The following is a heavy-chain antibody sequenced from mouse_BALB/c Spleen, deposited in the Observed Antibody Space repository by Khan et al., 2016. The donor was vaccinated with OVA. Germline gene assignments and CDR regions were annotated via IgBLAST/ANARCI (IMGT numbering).Heavy chain of an antibody. CDR3: ANHGSSSAWLTY. J-gene: IGHJ3*01. CDR2: INPSTGYT. D-gene: IGHD1-1*01. CDR1: GYTFTSYW. Sequence: VQLQQSGAELAKPGASVKMSCKASGYTFTSYWMHWVKQRPGQGLEWIGYINPSTGYTEYNQRFKDKATLTAAKSSSTVYMTLSSPTYRASAVYYCANHGSSSAWLTYWGQGTLVTVSA. V-gene: IGHV1-7*01.